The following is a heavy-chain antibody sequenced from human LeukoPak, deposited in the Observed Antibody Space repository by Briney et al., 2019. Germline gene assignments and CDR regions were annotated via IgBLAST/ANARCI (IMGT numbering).Heavy chain of an antibody. Sequence: PGGSLRLSCAASGFTFGDYAMHWVRQVAGKGLESVSGLSWNSASVGYADSVKGRFTISRDNAKNSLYLQMNSLTPEDMALYYCAIDTHSMVTTSFDYWRQATLVTVSS. CDR3: AIDTHSMVTTSFDY. V-gene: IGHV3-9*03. CDR1: GFTFGDYA. CDR2: LSWNSASV. J-gene: IGHJ4*02. D-gene: IGHD4-17*01.